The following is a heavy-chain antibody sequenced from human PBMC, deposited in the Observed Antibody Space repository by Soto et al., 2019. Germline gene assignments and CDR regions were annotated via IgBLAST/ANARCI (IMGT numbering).Heavy chain of an antibody. CDR1: GFTFSSYS. J-gene: IGHJ4*02. CDR3: AREGINNYNEYYFDS. D-gene: IGHD4-4*01. CDR2: ISGSGNYT. V-gene: IGHV3-21*01. Sequence: GGSLRLSCAASGFTFSSYSMNWVRQAPGKGLEWVSSISGSGNYTHYADFLRGRFTISRDNAKTSLYLQMNSLRAEDTAVYYCAREGINNYNEYYFDSXGQGTLVT.